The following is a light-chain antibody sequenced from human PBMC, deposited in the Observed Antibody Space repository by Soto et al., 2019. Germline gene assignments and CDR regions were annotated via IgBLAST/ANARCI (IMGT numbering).Light chain of an antibody. Sequence: DIQLTQSPSSVSASVGDRVTLTCRASQGTSTWLAWYQQRPGKAPQLLIFAASSLQSGVPSRFSGSGSGTDFTLTISSLQPEDFATYYCQQTNSFPYTFGQGTKLDIK. CDR2: AAS. J-gene: IGKJ2*01. CDR1: QGTSTW. CDR3: QQTNSFPYT. V-gene: IGKV1-12*01.